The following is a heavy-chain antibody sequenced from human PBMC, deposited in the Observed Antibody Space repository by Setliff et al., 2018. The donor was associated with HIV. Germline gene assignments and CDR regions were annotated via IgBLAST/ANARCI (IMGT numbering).Heavy chain of an antibody. CDR3: VRPQVGPFDN. V-gene: IGHV3-9*01. CDR1: GFTFSSYS. Sequence: PGGSLRLSCAVSGFTFSSYSMHWVRQAPGKGLEWVSGISWNSGSIGYADSVKGRFTISRDNDQDSLYLQMNSLRVDDTAIYYCVRPQVGPFDNWGKGTLVTVSS. CDR2: ISWNSGSI. J-gene: IGHJ4*02.